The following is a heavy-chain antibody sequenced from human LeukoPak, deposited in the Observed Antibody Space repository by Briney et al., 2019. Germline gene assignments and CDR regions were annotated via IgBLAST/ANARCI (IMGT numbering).Heavy chain of an antibody. D-gene: IGHD3-10*01. CDR1: GFTVSNNY. J-gene: IGHJ5*02. V-gene: IGHV3-23*01. CDR3: AKVGYYGSGSYLHFDP. CDR2: ISGSGGST. Sequence: GGSLRLSCAASGFTVSNNYMTWVRQAPGKGLEWVSAISGSGGSTYYADSVKGRFTISRDNSKNTLYLQMNSLRAEDTAVYYCAKVGYYGSGSYLHFDPWGQGTLVTVSS.